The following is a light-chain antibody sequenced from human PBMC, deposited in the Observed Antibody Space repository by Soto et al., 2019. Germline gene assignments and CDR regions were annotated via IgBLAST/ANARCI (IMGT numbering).Light chain of an antibody. J-gene: IGKJ1*01. CDR1: QGISTY. V-gene: IGKV1-27*01. Sequence: DIPMTKSPSSLSASVGDRVTITCRASQGISTYLVWYQQKPGTVPKLLIFAASTLQSGVPSRFSGSGSGTDFTLTISSLQPEDVATYYCQNYNGAPWTFGQGTKVEIK. CDR2: AAS. CDR3: QNYNGAPWT.